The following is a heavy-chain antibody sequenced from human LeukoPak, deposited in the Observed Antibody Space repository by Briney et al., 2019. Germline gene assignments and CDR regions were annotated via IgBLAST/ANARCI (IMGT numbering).Heavy chain of an antibody. CDR1: GYTFTSYD. V-gene: IGHV1-8*01. D-gene: IGHD3-22*01. CDR3: ARGLYSSYSYGMDV. J-gene: IGHJ6*02. Sequence: ASVKVSCKASGYTFTSYDINWVRQATGQGLEWMGWMNPNSGNTGYAQKFQGRVTMTRNTSISTAYMELSSLRSEDTAVYYCARGLYSSYSYGMDVWGQGTTVTVSS. CDR2: MNPNSGNT.